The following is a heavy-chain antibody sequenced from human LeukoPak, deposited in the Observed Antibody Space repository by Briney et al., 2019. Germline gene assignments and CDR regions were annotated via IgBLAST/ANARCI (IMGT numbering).Heavy chain of an antibody. Sequence: PGRSLRLSCAASGFTFSSYGMHWVRQAPGKGLEWVAVISYDGSNKYYADSVKGRFTISRDNSKNTLYLQMNSLRAEDTAVYYCASRRAALPMDVWGKGTTVTVSS. CDR2: ISYDGSNK. CDR3: ASRRAALPMDV. CDR1: GFTFSSYG. V-gene: IGHV3-30*03. D-gene: IGHD6-13*01. J-gene: IGHJ6*03.